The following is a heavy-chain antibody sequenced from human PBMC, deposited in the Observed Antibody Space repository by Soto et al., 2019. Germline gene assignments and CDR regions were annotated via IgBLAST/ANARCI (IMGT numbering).Heavy chain of an antibody. CDR3: ARRDGTTGTPAAFDI. Sequence: VGSLRLSCAASGFTFSSYSMNWVRQAPGKGLEWVSSISSSSSYIYYADSVKGRFTISRDNAKNSLYLQMNSLRAEDTAVYYCARRDGTTGTPAAFDIWGQGTMVTVSS. CDR1: GFTFSSYS. D-gene: IGHD1-1*01. V-gene: IGHV3-21*01. CDR2: ISSSSSYI. J-gene: IGHJ3*02.